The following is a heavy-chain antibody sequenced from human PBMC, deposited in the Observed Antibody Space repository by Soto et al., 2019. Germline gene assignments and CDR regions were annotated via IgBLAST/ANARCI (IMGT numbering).Heavy chain of an antibody. V-gene: IGHV2-5*02. Sequence: QITLKESGPTLVKPTQTLTLTCTFSGFSLSTSGVGVGWIRQPPGKALEWLALIYWDDDKRNSPSLKSRLTITKDTSKNQVVLTMTNMDPVDTATYYCAHSRMGWNVPYYYYYYYMDVWGKGTTVTVSS. CDR3: AHSRMGWNVPYYYYYYYMDV. J-gene: IGHJ6*03. CDR2: IYWDDDK. D-gene: IGHD1-1*01. CDR1: GFSLSTSGVG.